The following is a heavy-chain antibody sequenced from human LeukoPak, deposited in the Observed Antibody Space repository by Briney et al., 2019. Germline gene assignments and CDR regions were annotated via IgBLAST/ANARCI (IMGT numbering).Heavy chain of an antibody. CDR3: AKEAGSYSCFDY. V-gene: IGHV3-30*02. J-gene: IGHJ4*02. D-gene: IGHD1-26*01. CDR1: GFTFSSYG. CDR2: IRYDGSNK. Sequence: GVLRLSCAASGFTFSSYGMHWVRQAPGKGLEWVAFIRYDGSNKYYADSVKGRFTISRDNSKNTLYLQMNSLRAEDTAVYYCAKEAGSYSCFDYWGQGTLVTVSS.